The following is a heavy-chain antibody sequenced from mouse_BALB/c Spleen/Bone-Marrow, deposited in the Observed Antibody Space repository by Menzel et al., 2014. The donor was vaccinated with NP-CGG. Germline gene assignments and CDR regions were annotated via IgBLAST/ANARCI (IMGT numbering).Heavy chain of an antibody. CDR2: IDPANGNT. CDR3: AGYDYYQAWFAY. J-gene: IGHJ3*01. CDR1: GFNIKDTY. V-gene: IGHV14-3*02. D-gene: IGHD2-4*01. Sequence: VHVKQSGAELVKPGASVKLSCTASGFNIKDTYMHWVKQRPEQGLEWIGRIDPANGNTKYDPKFQGKATITADTSSNTACLQLSSLTSEDTAVYYCAGYDYYQAWFAYWGQGTLVTVSA.